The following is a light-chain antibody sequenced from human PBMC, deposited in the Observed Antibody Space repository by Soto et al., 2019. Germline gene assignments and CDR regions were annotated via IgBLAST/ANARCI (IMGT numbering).Light chain of an antibody. V-gene: IGLV2-23*02. CDR3: CSYTRSGSFV. CDR1: SSDVGIYNL. J-gene: IGLJ1*01. CDR2: EVN. Sequence: QSVLTQPASVSGSPGQPITISCTGTSSDVGIYNLVSWHQHFPGKAPKLMIYEVNKRPSGVSNRFSGSKSGSTASLTISGLQADDEADCYCCSYTRSGSFVFGTGTKVTVL.